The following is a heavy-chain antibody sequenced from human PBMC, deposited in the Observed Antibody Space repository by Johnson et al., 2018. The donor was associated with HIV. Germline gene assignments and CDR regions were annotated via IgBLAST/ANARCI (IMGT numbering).Heavy chain of an antibody. CDR2: IWYDGSNK. J-gene: IGHJ3*02. CDR1: GFTFSSYG. D-gene: IGHD6-13*01. V-gene: IGHV3-33*06. Sequence: QVQLVESGGGVVQPGRSLRLSCAASGFTFSSYGMHWVRQAPGKGLAWVAVIWYDGSNKYYADSVKGRFTISRDNSKNTLYLQMNSLRAEDTAVYYCAKDRRSSSLDAFDIWGQGTMVTVSS. CDR3: AKDRRSSSLDAFDI.